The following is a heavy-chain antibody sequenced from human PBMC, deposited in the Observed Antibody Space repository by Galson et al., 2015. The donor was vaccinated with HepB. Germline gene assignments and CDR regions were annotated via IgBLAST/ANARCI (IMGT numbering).Heavy chain of an antibody. CDR2: INPSGGST. D-gene: IGHD3-22*01. CDR3: VREGPDYYDSGMDV. J-gene: IGHJ6*02. Sequence: SVKVSCKASGYTFTNYYMHWVRQAPGQGLEWMGIINPSGGSTSYSQKLQGRFTITRDTSASAAYMELSRLRSEDTAVYYCVREGPDYYDSGMDVWGQGTTVTVSS. V-gene: IGHV1-46*04. CDR1: GYTFTNYY.